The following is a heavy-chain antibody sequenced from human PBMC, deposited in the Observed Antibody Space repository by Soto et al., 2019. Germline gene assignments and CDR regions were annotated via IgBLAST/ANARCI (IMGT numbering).Heavy chain of an antibody. J-gene: IGHJ6*02. CDR1: GYSISSGYY. V-gene: IGHV4-38-2*01. Sequence: SATLSLTCAVSGYSISSGYYWGWIRQPPWKGLEWIGSISHSGSTYYNPSLKSRVTISVDTSKNQFSLKLSSVTAADTAVYYWARLDYDFWSGSHGFGMDVWGQGTTVTVS. CDR2: ISHSGST. CDR3: ARLDYDFWSGSHGFGMDV. D-gene: IGHD3-3*01.